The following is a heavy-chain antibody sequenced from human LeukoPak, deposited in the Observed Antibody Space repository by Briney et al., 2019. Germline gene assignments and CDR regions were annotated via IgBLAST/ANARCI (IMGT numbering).Heavy chain of an antibody. J-gene: IGHJ2*01. Sequence: GGSLRLSCSACGFTFSFYGLHWVRQTPGKGLEWVAYIWYDGSNKFYADSVKGRFVISRDNSNNTVYLEMDSVSVEDTATYYCAKDHCSGFPGCYYFDFWGRGTLVTVSS. V-gene: IGHV3-30*02. CDR2: IWYDGSNK. CDR1: GFTFSFYG. CDR3: AKDHCSGFPGCYYFDF. D-gene: IGHD2-15*01.